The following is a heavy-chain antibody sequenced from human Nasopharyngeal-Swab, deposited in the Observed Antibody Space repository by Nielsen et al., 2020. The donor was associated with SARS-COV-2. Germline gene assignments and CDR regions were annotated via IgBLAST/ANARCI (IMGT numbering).Heavy chain of an antibody. CDR1: GGIFSSYA. Sequence: SVKVSCKASGGIFSSYAISWVRQAPGQGLEWMGGIIPIFGTANYAQKFQGRVTITADKSTSTAYMELSSLRSEDTAVYYCARDRIEITIFGVVYYGMDVWGQGTTVTVSS. CDR2: IIPIFGTA. V-gene: IGHV1-69*06. CDR3: ARDRIEITIFGVVYYGMDV. J-gene: IGHJ6*02. D-gene: IGHD3-3*01.